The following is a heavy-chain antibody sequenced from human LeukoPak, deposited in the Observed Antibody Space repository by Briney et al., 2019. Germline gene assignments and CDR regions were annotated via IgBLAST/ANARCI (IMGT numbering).Heavy chain of an antibody. D-gene: IGHD5-18*01. CDR2: IYPGDSDT. Sequence: GEPLNISSKSSGYSFTTHWIGCVRPMPGEGLEWMGIIYPGDSDTRYSPSVQGQVTITADKSIVTAYLQWSSLKASDTAMYYCARQDTAMVLDAFDIWGQGTMVTVSS. CDR1: GYSFTTHW. J-gene: IGHJ3*02. V-gene: IGHV5-51*01. CDR3: ARQDTAMVLDAFDI.